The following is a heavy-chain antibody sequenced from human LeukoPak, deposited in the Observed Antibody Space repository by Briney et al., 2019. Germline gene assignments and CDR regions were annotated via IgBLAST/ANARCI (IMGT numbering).Heavy chain of an antibody. Sequence: GGFLRLSCAASGFTFSRYWMSWVRQAPGKGLEWVANIKKDGSEKYYVDSVKGRFTISRDNAKNSLYLQMNSLRAEDTAIYYCAGGTYYKTNYFDYWGQGTLVTVSS. CDR2: IKKDGSEK. CDR1: GFTFSRYW. D-gene: IGHD1-26*01. V-gene: IGHV3-7*01. CDR3: AGGTYYKTNYFDY. J-gene: IGHJ4*02.